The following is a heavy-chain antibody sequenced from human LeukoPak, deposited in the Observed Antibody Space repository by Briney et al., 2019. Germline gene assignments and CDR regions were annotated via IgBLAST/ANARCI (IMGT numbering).Heavy chain of an antibody. V-gene: IGHV1-46*01. Sequence: ASVKVSCKASGYTFTSYYMHWVRQAPGQGLEWMGIINPSGRSTLYAQKFQGRVTMTRDMSTTTDYMELSSLRSEDTAVYYCARDNSVGDVAWWFDPWGQGTLVTVSS. CDR2: INPSGRST. D-gene: IGHD1-26*01. CDR1: GYTFTSYY. J-gene: IGHJ5*02. CDR3: ARDNSVGDVAWWFDP.